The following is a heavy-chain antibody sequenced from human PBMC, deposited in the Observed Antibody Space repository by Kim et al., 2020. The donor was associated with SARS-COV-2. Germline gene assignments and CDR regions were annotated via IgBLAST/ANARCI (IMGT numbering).Heavy chain of an antibody. CDR2: IFYSRST. Sequence: SETLSLTCTVSGGSFSTSSYYWGWLRQSPGKGLEWIGSIFYSRSTYYNSSLKSRVTISVDTSKNQFSLKLTSVTAADTAVYYCARLPDYFGSGAFDYWGQGTLVTVSS. D-gene: IGHD3-10*01. CDR3: ARLPDYFGSGAFDY. CDR1: GGSFSTSSYY. J-gene: IGHJ4*02. V-gene: IGHV4-39*01.